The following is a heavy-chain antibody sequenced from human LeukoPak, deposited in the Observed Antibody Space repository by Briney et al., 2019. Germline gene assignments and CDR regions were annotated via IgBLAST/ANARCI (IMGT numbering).Heavy chain of an antibody. D-gene: IGHD3-10*01. J-gene: IGHJ4*02. CDR2: IYPGDSDT. V-gene: IGHV5-51*01. CDR3: ARYYGSGSYYKYYFDY. CDR1: GYSITSYW. Sequence: GESLKISCKGPGYSITSYWIGWVRQMSGKGLEWMGIIYPGDSDTRYSPSFQGQVIISVDKSISTAYLQWSSLKASDTAMYYCARYYGSGSYYKYYFDYWGQGTLVTVSS.